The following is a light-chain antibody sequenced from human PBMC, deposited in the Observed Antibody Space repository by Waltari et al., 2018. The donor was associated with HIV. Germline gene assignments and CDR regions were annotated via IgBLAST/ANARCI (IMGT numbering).Light chain of an antibody. CDR2: AAS. Sequence: DIQMTQSPFSLSASVGDRVTITCRASQSVSSYLNWYQQKPGKAPKLLIYAASILQSGVPARFSGSGSGTDFTLTINSLQPEDFATYYCQESYSSPFTFGPGTQVDIK. CDR1: QSVSSY. J-gene: IGKJ3*01. V-gene: IGKV1-39*01. CDR3: QESYSSPFT.